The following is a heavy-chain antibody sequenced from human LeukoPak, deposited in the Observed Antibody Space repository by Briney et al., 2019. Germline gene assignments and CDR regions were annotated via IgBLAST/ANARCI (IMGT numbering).Heavy chain of an antibody. CDR2: IYYSGST. CDR3: ASLYCSGGICYSGLGSADY. CDR1: GGSISSSTYY. Sequence: SETLSLTCTVSGGSISSSTYYWGWIRQPPGKGLEWIGSIYYSGSTYYNPSLKSRVTISVDTSRNQFSLKLSSVTAADTAVYFCASLYCSGGICYSGLGSADYWGRGTLVTVSS. V-gene: IGHV4-39*01. D-gene: IGHD2-15*01. J-gene: IGHJ4*02.